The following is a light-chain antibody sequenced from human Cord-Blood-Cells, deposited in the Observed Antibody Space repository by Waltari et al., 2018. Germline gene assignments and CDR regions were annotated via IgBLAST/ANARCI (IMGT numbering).Light chain of an antibody. J-gene: IGLJ3*02. CDR3: CSYAGSYTGV. Sequence: QSALTQPRSVSGSPGQSVTIPCTGTSSDVGGYHSVSWYQQHPGKAPKLMIYDVSKRPSGVPDRFSGSKSGNTASLTISGLQAEDEADYYCCSYAGSYTGVFGGGTKLTVL. CDR2: DVS. V-gene: IGLV2-11*01. CDR1: SSDVGGYHS.